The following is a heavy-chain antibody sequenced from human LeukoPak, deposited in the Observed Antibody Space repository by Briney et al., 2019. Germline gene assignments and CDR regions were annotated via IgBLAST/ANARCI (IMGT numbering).Heavy chain of an antibody. CDR3: ATPNLIAAYLSQGFDP. D-gene: IGHD6-25*01. Sequence: ASVKVSCKASGYTFTSYDINWVRQATGQGLEWMGWMNPNSGNTGYAQKFQGRVTMTEDTSTDTAYMELSSLRSEDTAVYYCATPNLIAAYLSQGFDPWGQGTLVTVSS. CDR1: GYTFTSYD. J-gene: IGHJ5*02. CDR2: MNPNSGNT. V-gene: IGHV1-8*01.